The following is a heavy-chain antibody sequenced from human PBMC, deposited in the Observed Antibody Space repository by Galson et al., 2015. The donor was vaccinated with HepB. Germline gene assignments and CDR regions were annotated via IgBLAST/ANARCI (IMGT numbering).Heavy chain of an antibody. CDR2: IIPILGIA. J-gene: IGHJ4*02. CDR1: GGTFSSYA. Sequence: SVKVSCKASGGTFSSYAISWVRQAPGQGLEWMGGIIPILGIANYAQKFQGRVTITADKSTSTAYMELSSLRSEDTAVYYCARSIGSGLGGLGNFDYWGQGTLVTVSS. V-gene: IGHV1-69*10. CDR3: ARSIGSGLGGLGNFDY. D-gene: IGHD6-25*01.